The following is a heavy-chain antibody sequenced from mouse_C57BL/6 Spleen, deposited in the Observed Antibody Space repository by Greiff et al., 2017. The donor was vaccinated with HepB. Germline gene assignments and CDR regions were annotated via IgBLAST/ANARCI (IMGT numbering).Heavy chain of an antibody. D-gene: IGHD1-1*01. CDR3: ARLGYYGSRAWFAY. CDR2: INPNNGGT. Sequence: EVQLQQSGPELVKPGASVKIPCKASGYTFTDYNMDWVKQSHGKSLEWIGDINPNNGGTIYNQKFKGKATLTVDKSSSTAYMELRSLTSEDTAVYYGARLGYYGSRAWFAYWGQGTRVTVAA. V-gene: IGHV1-18*01. J-gene: IGHJ3*01. CDR1: GYTFTDYN.